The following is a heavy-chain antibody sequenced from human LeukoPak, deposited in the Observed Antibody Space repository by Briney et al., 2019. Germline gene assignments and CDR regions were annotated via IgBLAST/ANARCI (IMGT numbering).Heavy chain of an antibody. J-gene: IGHJ6*03. Sequence: ASLKVSCKASGYTFTSYDINWVRQATGQGLEWMGWMNPNSGNTGYAQKFQGRVTMTRNTSISTAYMELSSLIRTGTAVYYCAGRLRYSRGRYGNYYYMDVWGKGTTVTVSS. D-gene: IGHD6-19*01. CDR3: AGRLRYSRGRYGNYYYMDV. CDR1: GYTFTSYD. CDR2: MNPNSGNT. V-gene: IGHV1-8*01.